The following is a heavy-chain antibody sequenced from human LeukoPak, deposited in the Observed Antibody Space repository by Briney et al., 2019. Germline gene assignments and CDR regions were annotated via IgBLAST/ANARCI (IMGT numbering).Heavy chain of an antibody. CDR3: ALSVVPAASFDY. D-gene: IGHD2-2*01. V-gene: IGHV1-2*02. CDR2: INPNSGGT. Sequence: ASVKVSCKASGYTFTGYYMHWVRQAPGQGLEWMGWINPNSGGTNYAQKFQGRVTMTRDTSISTAYMELSRLRSDDTAVYYCALSVVPAASFDYWGQGTLVTVSS. J-gene: IGHJ4*02. CDR1: GYTFTGYY.